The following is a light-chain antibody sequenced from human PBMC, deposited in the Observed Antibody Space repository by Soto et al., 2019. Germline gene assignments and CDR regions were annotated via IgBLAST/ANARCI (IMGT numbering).Light chain of an antibody. V-gene: IGLV2-18*02. CDR3: SSYAAGTTLL. CDR2: EVH. Sequence: QSALTQPPSVSGSPGQSITISCIGSSSDVGTYDRVSWYQAPPGTAPKLIIYEVHYRPSGVPDRFSGSKSGNTASLTISGLQAEDEADYYCSSYAAGTTLLFGGGTKLTVL. J-gene: IGLJ2*01. CDR1: SSDVGTYDR.